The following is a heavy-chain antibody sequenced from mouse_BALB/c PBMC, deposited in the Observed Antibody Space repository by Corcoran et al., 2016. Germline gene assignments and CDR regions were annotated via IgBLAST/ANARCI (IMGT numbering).Heavy chain of an antibody. D-gene: IGHD2-4*01. V-gene: IGHV9-3-1*01. CDR2: INTYTGEP. CDR1: GYTFTNYG. J-gene: IGHJ3*01. Sequence: QIQLVQSGPELKKPGETVKISCKASGYTFTNYGMNWVKQAPGKGLKWMGWINTYTGEPTYADDFKGRFAFSLETSASTAYLQINNLKNEDTATYFCARFPLYDYGAYWGQGTLVTVSA. CDR3: ARFPLYDYGAY.